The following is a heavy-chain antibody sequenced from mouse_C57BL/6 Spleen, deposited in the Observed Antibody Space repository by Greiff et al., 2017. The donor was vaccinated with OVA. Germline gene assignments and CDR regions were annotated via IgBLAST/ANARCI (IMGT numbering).Heavy chain of an antibody. V-gene: IGHV1-5*01. D-gene: IGHD2-12*01. CDR1: GYTFTSYW. Sequence: EVQLQQSGTVLARPGASVKMSCKTSGYTFTSYWMHWVKQRPGQGLEWIGAIYPGNSDTSYNQKFKGKAKLTAVTSASTAYMELSSLTYEDSAVYYCARGNSPGAMDYWGQGTSVTVSS. CDR3: ARGNSPGAMDY. CDR2: IYPGNSDT. J-gene: IGHJ4*01.